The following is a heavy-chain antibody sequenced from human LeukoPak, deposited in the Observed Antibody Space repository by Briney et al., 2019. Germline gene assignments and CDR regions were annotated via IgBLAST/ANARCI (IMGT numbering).Heavy chain of an antibody. J-gene: IGHJ6*02. Sequence: ASVKVSCKASGYTFTGYYMHWVRQAPGQGLEWMGRIIPILGITNYAQKFQGRVTITADKSTSTAYMELSSLRSEDTAVYYCASNGGSGSYYNVRNYGMDVWGQGTTVTVSS. V-gene: IGHV1-69*02. CDR2: IIPILGIT. D-gene: IGHD3-10*01. CDR3: ASNGGSGSYYNVRNYGMDV. CDR1: GYTFTGYY.